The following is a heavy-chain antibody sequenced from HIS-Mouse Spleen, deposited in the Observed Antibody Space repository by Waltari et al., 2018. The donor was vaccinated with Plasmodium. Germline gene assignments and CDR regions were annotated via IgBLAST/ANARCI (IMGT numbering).Heavy chain of an antibody. CDR2: INSEGSST. D-gene: IGHD3-3*01. CDR1: AFNFSRYW. CDR3: ARVGDFWSGYCNDY. J-gene: IGHJ4*02. Sequence: EMQLVESGGGLVQPGGSLRLSCAASAFNFSRYWLHWVRQAPGKGLVWVSRINSEGSSTSYADSVKGRFTISRDNAKNTLYLQMNSLRAEDTAVYYCARVGDFWSGYCNDYWGQGTLVTVSS. V-gene: IGHV3-74*01.